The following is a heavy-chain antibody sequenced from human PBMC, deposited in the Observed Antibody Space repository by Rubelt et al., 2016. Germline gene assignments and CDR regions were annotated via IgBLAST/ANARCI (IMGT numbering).Heavy chain of an antibody. J-gene: IGHJ4*02. CDR3: ARFRNSWYFDY. CDR1: GYSFTKYT. V-gene: IGHV7-4-1*02. CDR2: ITTDTGSP. D-gene: IGHD4-11*01. Sequence: QVQLVQSGSELKNPGASVKVSCKASGYSFTKYTINWVRQAPGQGLEYMGWITTDTGSPTYAQGFTGRFVFSLDTSVSTAYLQISSLKAEDTAVYYCARFRNSWYFDYWGQGTLVTVSS.